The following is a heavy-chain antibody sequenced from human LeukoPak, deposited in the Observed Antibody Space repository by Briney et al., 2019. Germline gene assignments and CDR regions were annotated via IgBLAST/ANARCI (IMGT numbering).Heavy chain of an antibody. V-gene: IGHV3-48*04. Sequence: PGGSLRLSCAASGFTFSSYSMSWVRQAPGKGLEWVSYISSSSSTIYYADSVKGRFTISRDNAKNSLYLQMNSLRAEDTAVYYCARDPSGWYEGLHFDYWGQGTLVTVSS. CDR3: ARDPSGWYEGLHFDY. CDR1: GFTFSSYS. CDR2: ISSSSSTI. D-gene: IGHD6-19*01. J-gene: IGHJ4*02.